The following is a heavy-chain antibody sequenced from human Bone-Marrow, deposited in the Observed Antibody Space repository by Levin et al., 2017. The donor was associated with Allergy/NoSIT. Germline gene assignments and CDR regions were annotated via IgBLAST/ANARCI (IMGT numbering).Heavy chain of an antibody. CDR1: GFTFSNND. CDR3: ARGVDREFDY. CDR2: IGPTGNT. Sequence: GGSLRLSCAASGFTFSNNDIHWVRQGTGKGLEWVSVIGPTGNTYYAGSVKGRFTISRENGKNSVYLQMNSLRDGDTAVYYCARGVDREFDYWGQGTLVIVSS. D-gene: IGHD3-10*01. V-gene: IGHV3-13*01. J-gene: IGHJ4*02.